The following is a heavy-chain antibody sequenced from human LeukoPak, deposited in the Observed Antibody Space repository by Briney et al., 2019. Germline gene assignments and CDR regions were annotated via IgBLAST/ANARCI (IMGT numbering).Heavy chain of an antibody. J-gene: IGHJ4*02. V-gene: IGHV4-31*03. CDR2: ISYSGST. CDR3: ARGAPTVTTFFDY. CDR1: GGSISSGGYY. Sequence: PSETLSLTCTVSGGSISSGGYYWSWIRQHPGKGLEFIGYISYSGSTHYNPSLKSRVTISVDTSKNHFSLNLSSVTAADTAVYYCARGAPTVTTFFDYWGQGTLVTVSS. D-gene: IGHD4-17*01.